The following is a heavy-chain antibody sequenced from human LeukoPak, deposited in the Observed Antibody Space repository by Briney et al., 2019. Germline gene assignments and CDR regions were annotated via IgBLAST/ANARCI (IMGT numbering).Heavy chain of an antibody. CDR2: ITSRNSSI. J-gene: IGHJ4*02. D-gene: IGHD6-13*01. Sequence: KPGGSLRLSCAASGFTFNTYIMTWVRQAPGKGLEWVSSITSRNSSIYYADSVKGRFTISRDNAKNSLYLHMNSLRAEDTAVYYCARGESAAGDASEFAYWGQGILVTVSS. CDR1: GFTFNTYI. CDR3: ARGESAAGDASEFAY. V-gene: IGHV3-21*01.